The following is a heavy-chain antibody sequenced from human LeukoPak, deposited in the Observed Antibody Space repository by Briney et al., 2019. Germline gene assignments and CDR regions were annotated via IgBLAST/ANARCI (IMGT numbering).Heavy chain of an antibody. V-gene: IGHV3-30*18. CDR1: GFTLSSYG. D-gene: IGHD3-10*01. CDR2: ISYDGSNK. Sequence: QTGRSLRLSCAASGFTLSSYGMHWVRQAPGKGMEWVEVISYDGSNKYYADSVKGRFTISRDNSKNTLYLQINSLRAEDTAVYYCAKDGLDPWGQGTLVTVSS. CDR3: AKDGLDP. J-gene: IGHJ5*02.